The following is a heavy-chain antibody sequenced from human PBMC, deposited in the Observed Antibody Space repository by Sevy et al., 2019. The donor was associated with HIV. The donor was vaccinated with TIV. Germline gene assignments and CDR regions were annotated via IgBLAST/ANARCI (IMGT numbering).Heavy chain of an antibody. Sequence: SETLSLTCTVSGGSINSYYWTWIRQPPGKGLEWIGYIYYSWSTKYNPSLKSRVTISVDTSKNQFSLKLTSVTAADTAVYYCARAVGSSSWPRDYYYGMDVWGQGTTVTVSS. CDR2: IYYSWST. CDR1: GGSINSYY. D-gene: IGHD6-13*01. V-gene: IGHV4-59*01. J-gene: IGHJ6*02. CDR3: ARAVGSSSWPRDYYYGMDV.